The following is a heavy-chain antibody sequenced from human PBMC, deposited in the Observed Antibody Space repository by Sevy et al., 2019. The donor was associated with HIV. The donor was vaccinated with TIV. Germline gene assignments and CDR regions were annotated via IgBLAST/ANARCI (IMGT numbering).Heavy chain of an antibody. V-gene: IGHV5-51*01. CDR2: IYPGDSDT. D-gene: IGHD3-9*01. CDR3: ARRGYYDNWGRGMDV. J-gene: IGHJ6*02. CDR1: GYSFTSYW. Sequence: GESLKISCKGSGYSFTSYWIGWVRQMPGKGLEWMGIIYPGDSDTRYSPSFQGQVTISADKSISTDYLQWSSLKASDTAMYYCARRGYYDNWGRGMDVWGQGTTVTVSS.